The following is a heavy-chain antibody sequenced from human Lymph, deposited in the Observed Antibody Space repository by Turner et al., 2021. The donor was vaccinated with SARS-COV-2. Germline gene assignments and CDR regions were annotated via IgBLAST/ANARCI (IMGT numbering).Heavy chain of an antibody. CDR3: ATAPAVAGYCHYYYGMDV. D-gene: IGHD6-19*01. CDR2: FDPEEAET. J-gene: IGHJ6*02. Sequence: QVQLVQSGAEVKKPGASVKVSCKVSGYTLTELSIHWVRQAPGKGLEWMGGFDPEEAETIYAQKFQGRVTMTEDTSTDTAYMELSSLRSEDTAVYYCATAPAVAGYCHYYYGMDVWGQGTTVTVSS. CDR1: GYTLTELS. V-gene: IGHV1-24*01.